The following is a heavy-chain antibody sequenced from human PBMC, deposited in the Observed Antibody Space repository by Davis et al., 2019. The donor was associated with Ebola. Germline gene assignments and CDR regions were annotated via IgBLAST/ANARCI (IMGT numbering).Heavy chain of an antibody. CDR1: GYTFTSYD. D-gene: IGHD3-3*01. Sequence: ASVKVSCKASGYTFTSYDINWVRQATGQGLEWMGWMNPNSGNTGYAQKFQGRVTMTRNTSISTAYMELSSLRSEDTAVYYCARTRRVRFLEWLLYGWFDPWGQGTLVTVSS. V-gene: IGHV1-8*01. J-gene: IGHJ5*02. CDR2: MNPNSGNT. CDR3: ARTRRVRFLEWLLYGWFDP.